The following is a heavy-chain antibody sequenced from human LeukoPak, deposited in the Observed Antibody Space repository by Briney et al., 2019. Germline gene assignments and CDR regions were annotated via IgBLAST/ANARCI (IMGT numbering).Heavy chain of an antibody. CDR3: ASYSGGYSSDFDF. CDR2: FNPNSGGT. J-gene: IGHJ4*02. Sequence: SVKVSCKASGYTFTGYYMHWVRQAPGPGLEWMGWFNPNSGGTNYAQKFQVRVTMTRATSISTDYMELSRLRSDDTAVYYCASYSGGYSSDFDFWGQGTLVTVSS. D-gene: IGHD1-26*01. V-gene: IGHV1-2*02. CDR1: GYTFTGYY.